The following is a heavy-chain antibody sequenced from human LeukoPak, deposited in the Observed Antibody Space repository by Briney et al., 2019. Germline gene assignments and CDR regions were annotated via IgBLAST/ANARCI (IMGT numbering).Heavy chain of an antibody. Sequence: ASVKVSCKASGYTFTGYYMRWVRQAPGQGLEWMGWINPNSGGTNYAQKFQGRVTMTRDTSTSTAYMELSRLRSDDTAVYYCARTGLRFLPYYYMDVWGKGTTVTVSS. CDR3: ARTGLRFLPYYYMDV. J-gene: IGHJ6*03. CDR1: GYTFTGYY. D-gene: IGHD3-3*01. V-gene: IGHV1-2*02. CDR2: INPNSGGT.